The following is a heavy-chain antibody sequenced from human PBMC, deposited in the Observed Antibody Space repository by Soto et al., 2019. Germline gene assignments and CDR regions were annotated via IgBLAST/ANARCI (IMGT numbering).Heavy chain of an antibody. CDR3: ARHHTYFDWLLTGYYMDV. V-gene: IGHV4-59*08. D-gene: IGHD3-9*01. CDR1: GGSISSYY. Sequence: SETLSLTCTVSGGSISSYYWSWIRQPPGKGLEWIGYIYYSGSTNYNPSLKSRVTISVDTSKNQFSLKLSSVTAADTAVYYCARHHTYFDWLLTGYYMDVWGKGTTVTVSS. CDR2: IYYSGST. J-gene: IGHJ6*03.